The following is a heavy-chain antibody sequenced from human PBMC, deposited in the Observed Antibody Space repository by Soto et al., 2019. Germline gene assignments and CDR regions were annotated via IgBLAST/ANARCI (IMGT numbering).Heavy chain of an antibody. CDR3: ARVSASGLHVNGSDYFDS. V-gene: IGHV3-11*01. CDR2: ISSREVTI. D-gene: IGHD6-19*01. Sequence: QVQLVESGGGLVKPGASLRLSCAASGFTFSNYYMAWIRQAPGKGLECLSYISSREVTIYYADSVKGRFTISRDNTKNSLYLQMISLRDEDTGVYSCARVSASGLHVNGSDYFDSWGQGTLVTVSS. J-gene: IGHJ4*02. CDR1: GFTFSNYY.